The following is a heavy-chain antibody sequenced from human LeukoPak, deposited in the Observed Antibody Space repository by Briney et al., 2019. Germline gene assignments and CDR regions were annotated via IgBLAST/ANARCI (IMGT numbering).Heavy chain of an antibody. Sequence: SETLSLTCTVSGGSISSSSYYWGWIRQPPGKGLEWLGSIYYSGSTYYNPSLKSRVTISVDTSKNQFSLKLSSVTAADTAVYYCARQRYDFWSGYCTDYYYYYYMDVWGKGTTVTVSS. CDR2: IYYSGST. D-gene: IGHD3-3*01. CDR3: ARQRYDFWSGYCTDYYYYYYMDV. J-gene: IGHJ6*03. V-gene: IGHV4-39*01. CDR1: GGSISSSSYY.